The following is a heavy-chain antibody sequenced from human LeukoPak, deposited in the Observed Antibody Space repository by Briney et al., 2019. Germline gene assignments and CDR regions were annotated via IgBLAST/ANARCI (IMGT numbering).Heavy chain of an antibody. V-gene: IGHV4-39*07. CDR3: ARAAYWYYDFWSGYPTKGFDY. CDR1: GGSISSSSYY. CDR2: IYYSGST. Sequence: SETLSLTCTVSGGSISSSSYYWGWIRQPPGKGLEWIGSIYYSGSTYYNPSLKSRVTISVDTSKNQFSLKLSSVTAADTAVYYCARAAYWYYDFWSGYPTKGFDYWGQGTLVTVSS. D-gene: IGHD3-3*01. J-gene: IGHJ4*02.